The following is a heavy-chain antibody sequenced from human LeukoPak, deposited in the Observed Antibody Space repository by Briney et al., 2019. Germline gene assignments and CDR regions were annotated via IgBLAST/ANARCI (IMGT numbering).Heavy chain of an antibody. V-gene: IGHV4-30-2*01. J-gene: IGHJ3*02. CDR1: GGSISSGGYY. CDR2: IYHSGST. Sequence: SETLSLTCTVSGGSISSGGYYWSWIRQPPGKGLEWIVYIYHSGSTYYNPSLKSRVTISVDRSKNQFSLKLSSVTAADTAVYYCARDTWGDTGAFDIWGQGTMVTVSS. D-gene: IGHD3-10*01. CDR3: ARDTWGDTGAFDI.